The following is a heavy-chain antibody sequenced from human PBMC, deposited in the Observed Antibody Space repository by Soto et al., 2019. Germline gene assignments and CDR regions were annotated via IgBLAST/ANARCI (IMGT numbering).Heavy chain of an antibody. Sequence: QVQLVESGGGVVQPGRSLRLSCAASGFTFSSYGMHWVRQAPGKGLEWVAVISYDGSNKYYADSVKGRFTISRDNSKNTLYLQMDSLRPEDTAVFYCAKTGGDYSNYVALDYWGQGTLVTVSS. J-gene: IGHJ4*02. V-gene: IGHV3-30*18. CDR2: ISYDGSNK. CDR1: GFTFSSYG. CDR3: AKTGGDYSNYVALDY. D-gene: IGHD4-4*01.